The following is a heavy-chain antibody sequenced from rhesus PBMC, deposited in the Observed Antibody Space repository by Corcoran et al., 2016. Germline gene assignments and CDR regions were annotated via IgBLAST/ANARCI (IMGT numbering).Heavy chain of an antibody. CDR1: GGSISGYY. CDR2: MDDNIAGT. V-gene: IGHV4-81*01. J-gene: IGHJ4*01. D-gene: IGHD1-44*01. CDR3: ARGGGTAAFDY. Sequence: QLQLQESGPGLVKPSETLSLTCAVSGGSISGYYWSWIRQPPGKGLEWIGKMDDNIAGTNYNPSINSRVSISKDTSKKQFARKLTSGTAADTAVYYLARGGGTAAFDYWGQGVLVTVSS.